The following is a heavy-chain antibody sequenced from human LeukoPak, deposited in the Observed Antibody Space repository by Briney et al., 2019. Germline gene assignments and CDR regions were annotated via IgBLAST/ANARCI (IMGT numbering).Heavy chain of an antibody. CDR2: IIPIFGTA. CDR3: ARGGIVVLPASAGYNWFDH. Sequence: SVTVSCKASGGTFSSYAISWVRQAPGQGLEWMGGIIPIFGTANYAQKFQGRVTITTDESTSTAYMELSSLRSEDTAVYYCARGGIVVLPASAGYNWFDHWGQGTLVTVSS. D-gene: IGHD2-2*01. V-gene: IGHV1-69*05. J-gene: IGHJ5*02. CDR1: GGTFSSYA.